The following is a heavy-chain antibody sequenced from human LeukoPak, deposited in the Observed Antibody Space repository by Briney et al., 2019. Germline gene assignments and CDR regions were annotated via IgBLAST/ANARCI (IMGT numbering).Heavy chain of an antibody. V-gene: IGHV3-53*01. D-gene: IGHD4-23*01. Sequence: TGGSLRLSCAASGFTVSSNYMSRVRQAPGKGLEWVSVIYSGGSTYYADSVKGRFTLSRDNSKNTLYLQMNRLRAEDTAVYYCARMGSTVGPLWGQGPLVTVSS. J-gene: IGHJ4*02. CDR2: IYSGGST. CDR1: GFTVSSNY. CDR3: ARMGSTVGPL.